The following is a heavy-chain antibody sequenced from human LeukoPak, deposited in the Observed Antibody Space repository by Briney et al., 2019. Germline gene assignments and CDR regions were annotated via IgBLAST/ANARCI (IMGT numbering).Heavy chain of an antibody. V-gene: IGHV3-23*01. Sequence: GGSLRLSCAASGFTFSSYARSWVRQAPGKGLEGVSAISCSGGSTYYADSVKGRFTISRDNSKNTLYLQMNSLRAEDKAVYYCAKSDLGTGYYSYYYYGMDVWGQGTTVTVSS. D-gene: IGHD3/OR15-3a*01. CDR1: GFTFSSYA. CDR2: ISCSGGST. J-gene: IGHJ6*02. CDR3: AKSDLGTGYYSYYYYGMDV.